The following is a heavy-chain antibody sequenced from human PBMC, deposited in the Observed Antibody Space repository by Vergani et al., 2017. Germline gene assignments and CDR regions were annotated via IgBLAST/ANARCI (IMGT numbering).Heavy chain of an antibody. CDR1: GYTFTSYD. J-gene: IGHJ4*02. Sequence: QVQLVQSGAEVKKPGASVKVSCKASGYTFTSYDIHWVRQATGQGLEWMGWMNPNRGNTGYAQKFQGRVTMTRKTSISTAYMELSSLRSEDTAVYYCARGPMGTIFGVVINGFDYWGQGTLVTVSS. CDR2: MNPNRGNT. D-gene: IGHD3-3*01. V-gene: IGHV1-8*02. CDR3: ARGPMGTIFGVVINGFDY.